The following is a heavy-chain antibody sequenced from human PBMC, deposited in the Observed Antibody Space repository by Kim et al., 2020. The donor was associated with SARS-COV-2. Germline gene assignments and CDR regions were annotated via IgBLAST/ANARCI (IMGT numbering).Heavy chain of an antibody. Sequence: GGSLRLSCVASGFTFSSCWMRWGRQAPGKGPVWVASINEDGSSASYADSVKGRFTISRDDAKNTLYLQMNSLSAEDTAVYYCARLSNGVWNWGQGTGVTV. V-gene: IGHV3-74*01. CDR1: GFTFSSCW. D-gene: IGHD2-8*01. J-gene: IGHJ4*02. CDR3: ARLSNGVWN. CDR2: INEDGSSA.